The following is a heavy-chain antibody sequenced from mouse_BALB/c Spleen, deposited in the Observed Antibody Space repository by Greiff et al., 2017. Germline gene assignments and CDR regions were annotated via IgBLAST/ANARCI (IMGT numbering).Heavy chain of an antibody. D-gene: IGHD1-1*01. CDR1: GFNIKDTY. J-gene: IGHJ4*01. Sequence: VQLQQSGAELVKPGASVKLSCTASGFNIKDTYMHWVKQRPEQGLEWIGRIDPANGNTKYDPKFQGKATITADTSSNTAYLQLSSLTSEDTAVYYCARDYYGSSYVDAMDYWGQGTSVTVSS. CDR3: ARDYYGSSYVDAMDY. V-gene: IGHV14-3*02. CDR2: IDPANGNT.